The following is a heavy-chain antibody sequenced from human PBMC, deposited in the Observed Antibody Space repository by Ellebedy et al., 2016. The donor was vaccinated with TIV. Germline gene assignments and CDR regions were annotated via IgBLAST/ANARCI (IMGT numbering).Heavy chain of an antibody. CDR3: ARWFGELLYVRWFDP. D-gene: IGHD3-10*01. CDR1: GGSISRSSYY. V-gene: IGHV4-39*01. Sequence: SETLSLTCTVSGGSISRSSYYWGWIRQPPGKGLEWIGSIYYTGSTDYNPSLNSRVAISADTSKNQFSLRLSSVTAADTAVYYCARWFGELLYVRWFDPWGQGTLVTVSS. CDR2: IYYTGST. J-gene: IGHJ5*02.